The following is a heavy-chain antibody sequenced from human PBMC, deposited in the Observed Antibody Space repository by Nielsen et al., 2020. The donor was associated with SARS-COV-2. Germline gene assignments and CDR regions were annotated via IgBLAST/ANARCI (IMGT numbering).Heavy chain of an antibody. D-gene: IGHD1-14*01. J-gene: IGHJ4*02. CDR2: ISYDGSNE. CDR3: TTDRGITYRPLFDY. Sequence: GESLKISCAASGFTFGNYAMHWVRQAPGKGLEWMTIISYDGSNEHYADSVKGRFNISRDNSKNMVYLQMNSLKTEGTAVYYCTTDRGITYRPLFDYWGRGTLVTVSS. V-gene: IGHV3-30-3*01. CDR1: GFTFGNYA.